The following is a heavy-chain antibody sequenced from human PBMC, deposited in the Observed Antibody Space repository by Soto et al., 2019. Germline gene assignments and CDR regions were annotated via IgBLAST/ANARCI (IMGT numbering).Heavy chain of an antibody. J-gene: IGHJ4*02. CDR1: GYTFTSYD. D-gene: IGHD1-20*01. CDR3: ARGITLPTPLDY. CDR2: MNPNSGNT. V-gene: IGHV1-8*01. Sequence: GASVKVSCKASGYTFTSYDINWVRQATGQGLERMGWMNPNSGNTGYAQKFQGRVTMTRNTSISTAYMELSSLRSEDTAVYYCARGITLPTPLDYWGQGTLVTVSS.